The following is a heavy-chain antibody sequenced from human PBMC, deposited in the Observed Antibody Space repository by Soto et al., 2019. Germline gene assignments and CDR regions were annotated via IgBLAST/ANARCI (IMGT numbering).Heavy chain of an antibody. Sequence: QVQLVQSGADVKKPGASVKLSCKASGYTFSNYAVQWVRQAPGQSLEWMGWIHGGNGDTKYSQKFHDRVIITRDTSASTAYMEVSSLRSEDTAIYYCARVPRYTSDIVQVPAIMYKDWFVPWGQGTLVTVSS. CDR1: GYTFSNYA. V-gene: IGHV1-3*01. CDR3: ARVPRYTSDIVQVPAIMYKDWFVP. D-gene: IGHD2-21*02. CDR2: IHGGNGDT. J-gene: IGHJ5*02.